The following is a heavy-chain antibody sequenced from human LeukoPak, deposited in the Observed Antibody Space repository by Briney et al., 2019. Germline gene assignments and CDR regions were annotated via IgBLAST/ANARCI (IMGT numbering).Heavy chain of an antibody. J-gene: IGHJ4*02. CDR1: GFTFSSYG. V-gene: IGHV3-30*02. CDR3: AREDTFRHALDY. CDR2: IRYDGSNE. D-gene: IGHD2-21*01. Sequence: GGSLRLSCAASGFTFSSYGMHWVRQAPGKGLEWVSFIRYDGSNEYYADSVRGRFTISRDNSKNSLYLQMNSLRAEDTAVYYCAREDTFRHALDYWGQGTLVTVSS.